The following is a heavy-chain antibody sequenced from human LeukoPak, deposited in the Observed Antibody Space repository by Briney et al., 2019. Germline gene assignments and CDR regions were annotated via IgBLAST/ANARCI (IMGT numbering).Heavy chain of an antibody. CDR1: GFTFSSYS. V-gene: IGHV3-48*01. J-gene: IGHJ4*02. CDR2: ISGSSTTI. Sequence: GGSLRLSCAASGFTFSSYSINWVRQAPGKGLEWVSFISGSSTTIYYADSVKGRFTISRDNAKNFLYLQLNSLRAEDTAVYYCASPYCSGGTCYSSTPGPAHWGQGTLVTVSS. D-gene: IGHD2-15*01. CDR3: ASPYCSGGTCYSSTPGPAH.